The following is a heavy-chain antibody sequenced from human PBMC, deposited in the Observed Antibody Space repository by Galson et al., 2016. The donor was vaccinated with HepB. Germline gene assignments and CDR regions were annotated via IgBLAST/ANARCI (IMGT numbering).Heavy chain of an antibody. V-gene: IGHV4-4*02. J-gene: IGHJ4*02. Sequence: SETLSLTCGVSGGSISTNHAWTWVRQPPGKGLEWIGEIYQRGSTTYRPSLTSRVTMSVDTSKNQFSLQLKSVTAADTAVYYCVRGGYWTFDYWGQGILVTVSA. CDR1: GGSISTNHA. CDR3: VRGGYWTFDY. D-gene: IGHD2-21*01. CDR2: IYQRGST.